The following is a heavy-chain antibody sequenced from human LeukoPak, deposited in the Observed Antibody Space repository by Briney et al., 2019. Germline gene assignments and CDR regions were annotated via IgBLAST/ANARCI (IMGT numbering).Heavy chain of an antibody. V-gene: IGHV3-21*01. CDR2: ISSSSSYI. Sequence: GGSLRLSCVAFGFTFSSYSMNWVRQAPGKGLEWVSSISSSSSYIYYADSVKGRFTISRDNAKNSLYLQMNSLRAEDTAVYYCARPTTCSSTSCYHDYYYYYGMDVWGQGTTVTVSS. CDR1: GFTFSSYS. CDR3: ARPTTCSSTSCYHDYYYYYGMDV. D-gene: IGHD2-2*01. J-gene: IGHJ6*02.